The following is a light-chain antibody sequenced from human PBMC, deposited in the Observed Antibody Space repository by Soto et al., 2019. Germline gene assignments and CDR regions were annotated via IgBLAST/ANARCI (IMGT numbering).Light chain of an antibody. CDR3: QQYDNLPPTES. V-gene: IGKV1-33*01. Sequence: DIQMTQSPSSLSASVGDRVTITCQASQDISNYLNWYQQKPGKAPKLLIYDASNLETGVPSRFSGSGSGTDFTFTISSLQPEDIATYYCQQYDNLPPTESFGQGTKLEIK. CDR2: DAS. CDR1: QDISNY. J-gene: IGKJ2*03.